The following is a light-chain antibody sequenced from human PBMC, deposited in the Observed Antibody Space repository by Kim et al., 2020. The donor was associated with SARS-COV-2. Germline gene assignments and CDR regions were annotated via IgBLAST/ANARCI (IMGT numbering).Light chain of an antibody. V-gene: IGLV6-57*01. Sequence: GKTVIIPCTRSSGSISSDFVQCFQQRPGTSPTTVIYEDHVRPSGVPDRFSCFVNTSSNSASLTISVLKTEDEADYYCQSFHDNAWVFGGGTQLTVL. CDR3: QSFHDNAWV. J-gene: IGLJ3*02. CDR1: SGSISSDF. CDR2: EDH.